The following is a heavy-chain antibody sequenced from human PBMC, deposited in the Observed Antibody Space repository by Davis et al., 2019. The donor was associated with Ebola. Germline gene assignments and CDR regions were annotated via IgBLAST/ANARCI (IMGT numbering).Heavy chain of an antibody. CDR1: GYTFTGYY. J-gene: IGHJ4*02. CDR3: ASDCCGRVFDY. V-gene: IGHV1-2*06. Sequence: ASVKVSCKASGYTFTGYYMHWVRQAPGPGLEWMGRINPNSGGTNYAQKFQGRVTMTRDTSISTVYMELSRLRSDDTAVYYCASDCCGRVFDYWGQGTLVTVSS. D-gene: IGHD2-15*01. CDR2: INPNSGGT.